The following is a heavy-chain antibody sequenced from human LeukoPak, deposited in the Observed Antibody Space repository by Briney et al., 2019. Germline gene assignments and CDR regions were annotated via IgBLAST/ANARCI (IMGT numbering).Heavy chain of an antibody. V-gene: IGHV3-30*02. D-gene: IGHD2-2*01. CDR2: IGYDGSNK. J-gene: IGHJ4*02. Sequence: GGSLRLSCAASGFTFTSYDMHWVRQAPGKGLEWVAFIGYDGSNKYYAEFVKGRFTISRDKSKNTLYLQMNSLRAEDTAVYYCARDFRPVVGTAGAFDSWGQGTLVTVSS. CDR3: ARDFRPVVGTAGAFDS. CDR1: GFTFTSYD.